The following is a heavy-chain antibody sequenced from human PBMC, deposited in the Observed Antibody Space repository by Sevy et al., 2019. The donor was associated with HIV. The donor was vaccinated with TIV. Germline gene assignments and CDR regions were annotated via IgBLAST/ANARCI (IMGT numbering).Heavy chain of an antibody. V-gene: IGHV4-59*01. CDR1: GDSINTYY. J-gene: IGHJ6*02. CDR2: IYYSGST. CDR3: AREKKCSSTTCSPRGYYGMDV. Sequence: SETLSLTCTVSGDSINTYYWSWIRQPPGKGLEWIGYIYYSGSTNYNPSLKGRVTISVDASRNQFALKLSSVTAADTAVYYCAREKKCSSTTCSPRGYYGMDVWGQGTTVTVSS. D-gene: IGHD2-2*01.